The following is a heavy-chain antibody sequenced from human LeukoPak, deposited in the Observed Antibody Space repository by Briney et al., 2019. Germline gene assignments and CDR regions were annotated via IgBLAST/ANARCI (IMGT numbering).Heavy chain of an antibody. J-gene: IGHJ4*02. CDR1: GGSISSYY. D-gene: IGHD3-9*01. CDR2: IYYSGTT. Sequence: PSETLSLTCTVSGGSISSYYWSWIRQPPGKGLEWIAYIYYSGTTNYNPSLKSRVTISVDTSKNQFSLKLSSVTAVDTAVYYCARDLVGYYFDYWGQGTLVTVSS. V-gene: IGHV4-59*01. CDR3: ARDLVGYYFDY.